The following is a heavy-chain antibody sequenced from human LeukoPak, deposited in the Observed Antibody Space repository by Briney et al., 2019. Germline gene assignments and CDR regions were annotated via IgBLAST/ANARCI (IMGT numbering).Heavy chain of an antibody. CDR3: ARDHGGYSYGADY. CDR2: ISYDGSNR. CDR1: GFTFSSYA. V-gene: IGHV3-30-3*01. Sequence: PGGSLRLSCAASGFTFSSYAMHWVRQAPGKGLEWVAVISYDGSNRYYADSVKGRFTISRDNSKNTLYLQMNSLRAEDTAVYYCARDHGGYSYGADYWGQGTLVTVSS. J-gene: IGHJ4*02. D-gene: IGHD5-18*01.